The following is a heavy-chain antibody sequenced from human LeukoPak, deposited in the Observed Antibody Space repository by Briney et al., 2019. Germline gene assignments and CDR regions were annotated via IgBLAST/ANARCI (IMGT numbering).Heavy chain of an antibody. Sequence: GASLKVSSTASVGTFISYPISWVRQAPGHSLQWMGRIMPILGIANYAKKCQGRVTITADKSTSTAYMELSSLRSEDTAVYYCARDFCSGGSCYRWFDPWGQGTLVTVSS. J-gene: IGHJ5*02. V-gene: IGHV1-69*04. D-gene: IGHD2-15*01. CDR3: ARDFCSGGSCYRWFDP. CDR1: VGTFISYP. CDR2: IMPILGIA.